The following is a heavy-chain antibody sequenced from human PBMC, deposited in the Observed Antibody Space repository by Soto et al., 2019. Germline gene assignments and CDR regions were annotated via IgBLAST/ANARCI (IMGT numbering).Heavy chain of an antibody. CDR3: ARGGRHWLVTSDFNY. D-gene: IGHD6-19*01. V-gene: IGHV3-30*03. CDR2: VSHDGRNT. CDR1: GFTFSDYA. Sequence: VQLVESGGGVVQPGRSLRLSCAASGFTFSDYAMHWVRQAPGKGLEWVAVVSHDGRNTHYADSVKGRFTISRDSSKNTVSLERTRLRAGDTAVYYGARGGRHWLVTSDFNYWGQGALVTVSS. J-gene: IGHJ4*02.